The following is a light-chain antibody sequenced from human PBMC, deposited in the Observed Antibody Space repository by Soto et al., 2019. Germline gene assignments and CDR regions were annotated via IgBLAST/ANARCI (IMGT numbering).Light chain of an antibody. CDR3: QQYGSSPGT. CDR1: QSVSSSY. J-gene: IGKJ1*01. CDR2: GAS. Sequence: DIVLTQSPGTLSLSPGERATLSCRASQSVSSSYLAWYQQKPGQAPMLLIYGASSRATGIPDRFSGSGSGTDVTLTISRREPEDFAVYYCQQYGSSPGTFGQGTKVEIK. V-gene: IGKV3-20*01.